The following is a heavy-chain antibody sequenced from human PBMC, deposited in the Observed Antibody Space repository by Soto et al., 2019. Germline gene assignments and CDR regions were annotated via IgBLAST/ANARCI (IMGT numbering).Heavy chain of an antibody. Sequence: QVQLVQSGAEVKKPGSSVKVSCKASGGTFSSYAISWVRQAPGQGLEWMGGIIPIFGTANYAQKFQGRVTITADESTSNAYLELRNLESEDTAVYYFARPPPHHYYYGMDVWGQGTTVTVSS. V-gene: IGHV1-69*12. CDR2: IIPIFGTA. CDR1: GGTFSSYA. J-gene: IGHJ6*02. CDR3: ARPPPHHYYYGMDV.